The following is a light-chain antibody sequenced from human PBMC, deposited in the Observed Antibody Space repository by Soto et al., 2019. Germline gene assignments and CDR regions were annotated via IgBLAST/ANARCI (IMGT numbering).Light chain of an antibody. CDR3: HQRQSWPRT. Sequence: EVVLTQSPGTLSLSPGERGTLSCRASQSVSNYLAWYQQNPGQAPRLLIYQTSSRAAGIPARFSASGSGTDFTLTISDVQPEDFALYYCHQRQSWPRTFGQGTKVDIK. CDR1: QSVSNY. CDR2: QTS. J-gene: IGKJ1*01. V-gene: IGKV3-11*01.